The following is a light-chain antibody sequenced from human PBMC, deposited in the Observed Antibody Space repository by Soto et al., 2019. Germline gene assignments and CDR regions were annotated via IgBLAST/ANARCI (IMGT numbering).Light chain of an antibody. CDR1: QSVSSN. CDR3: QQRATWPLT. V-gene: IGKV3-11*01. Sequence: EIAMTQSPATLSVSPGEIATLSCRASQSVSSNLAWYQQKPGQAPRLLISDASNRATGIPARFSGSGSGADFTLTISSLEPEDFAIYYCQQRATWPLTFGGGTKVDIK. CDR2: DAS. J-gene: IGKJ4*01.